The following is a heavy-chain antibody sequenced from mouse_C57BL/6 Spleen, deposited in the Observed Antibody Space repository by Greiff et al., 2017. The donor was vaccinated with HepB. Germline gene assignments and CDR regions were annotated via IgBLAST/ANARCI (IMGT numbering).Heavy chain of an antibody. CDR3: ATYGSSPSWFAY. Sequence: QVQLQQSGPELVKPGASVKISCKASGYAFSSSWMNWVKQRPGKGLEWIGRIYPGEGDTNYNGKFKGKATLTADKSSSTAYMQLSSLTSEDSAVYFCATYGSSPSWFAYWGQGTLVTVSA. J-gene: IGHJ3*01. V-gene: IGHV1-82*01. CDR1: GYAFSSSW. D-gene: IGHD1-1*01. CDR2: IYPGEGDT.